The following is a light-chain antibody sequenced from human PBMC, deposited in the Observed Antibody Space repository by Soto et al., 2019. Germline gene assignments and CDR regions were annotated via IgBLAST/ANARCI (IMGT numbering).Light chain of an antibody. CDR1: NSDVGAYNY. V-gene: IGLV2-11*01. CDR2: DVS. Sequence: QAVVTQPRSVSGSPGQSVTTSCTGTNSDVGAYNYVSWYQQHPGKAPKLMLYDVSRRPSGVPDRFSGSKSGNTASLTISGLQAEDEADYYCCSYAGSYTWVFGGGTKLTVL. J-gene: IGLJ3*02. CDR3: CSYAGSYTWV.